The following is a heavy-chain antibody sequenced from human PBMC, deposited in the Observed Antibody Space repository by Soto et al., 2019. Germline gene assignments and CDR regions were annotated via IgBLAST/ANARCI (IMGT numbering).Heavy chain of an antibody. D-gene: IGHD2-2*01. CDR2: ISAYNGNT. J-gene: IGHJ6*02. Sequence: ASVKVSCKASGYTFTSYGISWVRQAPGQGPEWMGWISAYNGNTNYAQKLQGRVTMTTDTSTSTAYMELRSLRSDDTAVYYCARDIVVVPAAIDYYYYGRDVWGQGTTVTVS. CDR3: ARDIVVVPAAIDYYYYGRDV. CDR1: GYTFTSYG. V-gene: IGHV1-18*01.